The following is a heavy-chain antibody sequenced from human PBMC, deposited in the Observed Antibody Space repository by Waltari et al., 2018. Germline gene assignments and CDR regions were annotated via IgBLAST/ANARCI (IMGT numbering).Heavy chain of an antibody. CDR1: GFTLSSYW. D-gene: IGHD3-22*01. V-gene: IGHV3-7*01. Sequence: EVQLVESGGGVVQPGGSLRLSCAASGFTLSSYWMSWVRQAPGKGLEWVANIKKDGSEEYYVDSVRGRFTISRDNAKNSLYLQMNSLRPEDTAVYYCARDQWFAFDIWGQGTMVTVSS. CDR3: ARDQWFAFDI. J-gene: IGHJ3*02. CDR2: IKKDGSEE.